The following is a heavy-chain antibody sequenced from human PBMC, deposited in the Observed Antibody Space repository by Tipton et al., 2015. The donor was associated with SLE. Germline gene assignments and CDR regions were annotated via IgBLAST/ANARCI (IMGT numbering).Heavy chain of an antibody. CDR3: ARRWLQYSNAFDI. D-gene: IGHD5-24*01. Sequence: LRLSCAVYGGSFSGYYWSWIRQPPGKGLEWIGSIYYSGSTYYNPSLKSRVTISVDTSKNQFSLKLSSVTAADTAVYYCARRWLQYSNAFDIWGQGTMVTVSS. J-gene: IGHJ3*02. CDR1: GGSFSGYY. V-gene: IGHV4-34*01. CDR2: IYYSGST.